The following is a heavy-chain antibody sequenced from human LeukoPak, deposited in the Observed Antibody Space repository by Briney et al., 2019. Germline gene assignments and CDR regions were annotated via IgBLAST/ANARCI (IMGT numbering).Heavy chain of an antibody. CDR1: GGSXSSYX. D-gene: IGHD3-22*01. Sequence: SETLSLTCTVSGGSXSSYXWSWIRQPPGXXLEWIGYIYYSGSTNYNPSLKSRVTISVDTSKNQFSLKLSSVTAADTAVYYCARGGDSSGYYYPTFDYWGQGTLVTVSS. CDR2: IYYSGST. CDR3: ARGGDSSGYYYPTFDY. J-gene: IGHJ4*02. V-gene: IGHV4-59*01.